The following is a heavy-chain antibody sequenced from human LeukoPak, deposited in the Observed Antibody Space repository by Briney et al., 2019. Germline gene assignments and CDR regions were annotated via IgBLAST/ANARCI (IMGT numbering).Heavy chain of an antibody. D-gene: IGHD5-24*01. CDR2: IIPIFGTA. Sequence: SVRVSCKASVGTFSSYAISWVRQAPGQGLEWMGGIIPIFGTANYAQKFQGRVTITTDESTSTAYMELSSLRSEDTAVYYCARETRRDGYKYFDYWGQGTLVTVSS. CDR3: ARETRRDGYKYFDY. CDR1: VGTFSSYA. V-gene: IGHV1-69*05. J-gene: IGHJ4*02.